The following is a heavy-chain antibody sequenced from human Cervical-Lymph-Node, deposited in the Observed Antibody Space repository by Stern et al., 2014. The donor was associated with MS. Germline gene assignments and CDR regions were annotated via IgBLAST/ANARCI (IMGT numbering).Heavy chain of an antibody. CDR2: ISYDGRDE. CDR3: ARDAGTYAYDSSGYLIDP. Sequence: QVQLVESGGGVVQPGRSLRLSCVASGFTFSRYGMHWVRQAPGKGLEWVAVISYDGRDEYHADSVKGRFTISRDNSKNTLFLQMNSLRPEDTAFYYCARDAGTYAYDSSGYLIDPWGQGTLVTVSS. CDR1: GFTFSRYG. J-gene: IGHJ5*02. V-gene: IGHV3-30*19. D-gene: IGHD3-22*01.